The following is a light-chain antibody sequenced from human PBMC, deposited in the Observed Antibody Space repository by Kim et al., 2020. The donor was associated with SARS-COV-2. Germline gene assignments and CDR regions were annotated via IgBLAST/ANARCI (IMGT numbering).Light chain of an antibody. V-gene: IGLV3-19*01. Sequence: LGQTVRITCQGDSLRTYYASWYQQKPGQAPVLVIYGKNDRPSGIPDRFSGSSSGNTASLTITGAQAEDEADYYCNSRDSSANHFVFGTGTKVTVL. CDR2: GKN. CDR3: NSRDSSANHFV. CDR1: SLRTYY. J-gene: IGLJ1*01.